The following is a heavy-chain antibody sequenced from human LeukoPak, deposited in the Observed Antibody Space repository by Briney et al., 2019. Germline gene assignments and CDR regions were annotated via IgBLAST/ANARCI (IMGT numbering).Heavy chain of an antibody. CDR1: GSTFDDYG. D-gene: IGHD2-15*01. Sequence: GGSLRLSCAASGSTFDDYGMIWVRQAPGKGLEWVSGINWNGGSTGYADSVKGRFTISRDNAKNSLYLQMNSLRAEDTAVYYCARVGFGGGSPFDYWGQGTLVTVSS. CDR3: ARVGFGGGSPFDY. CDR2: INWNGGST. V-gene: IGHV3-20*04. J-gene: IGHJ4*02.